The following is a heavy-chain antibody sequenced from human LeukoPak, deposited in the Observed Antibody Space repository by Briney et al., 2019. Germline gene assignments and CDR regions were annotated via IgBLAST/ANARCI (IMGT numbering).Heavy chain of an antibody. V-gene: IGHV4-34*08. J-gene: IGHJ4*02. CDR3: AWTIVGATIVDDY. CDR1: GFTFSSYA. D-gene: IGHD1-26*01. Sequence: GSLRLSCAASGFTFSSYAMHWVRQAPGKGLEWIGEINHSGSTNYNPSLKSRVTISVDTSKNQFSLKLSSVTAADTAVYYCAWTIVGATIVDDYWGQGTLVTVSS. CDR2: INHSGST.